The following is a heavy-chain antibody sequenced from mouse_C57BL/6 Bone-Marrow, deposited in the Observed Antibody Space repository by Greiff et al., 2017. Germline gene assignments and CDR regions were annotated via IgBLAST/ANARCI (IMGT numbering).Heavy chain of an antibody. V-gene: IGHV1-4*01. CDR3: ARGVTVGD. D-gene: IGHD1-1*01. CDR2: INPSSGYT. J-gene: IGHJ1*03. CDR1: GYPFTSYT. Sequence: VQLQESGAELARPGASVKMSCKASGYPFTSYTMHWVKQRPGQGLEWIGYINPSSGYTKYNQKFKDKATLTADKSSSTAYMQLSSLTSEDSAVYYCARGVTVGDWGTGTTVTVSS.